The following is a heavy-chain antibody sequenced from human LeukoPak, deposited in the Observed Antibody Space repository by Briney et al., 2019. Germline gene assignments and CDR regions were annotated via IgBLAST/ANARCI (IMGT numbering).Heavy chain of an antibody. CDR2: IKQDGSEK. J-gene: IGHJ4*02. CDR1: GFIFSSYW. V-gene: IGHV3-7*01. CDR3: AAQWDQDY. D-gene: IGHD1-26*01. Sequence: GGSLRLSCAASGFIFSSYWMSWVRQAPGKGLEWVANIKQDGSEKYYVDPVKGRFTISRDNAKNSLYLQMNSLRAEDTAVYYCAAQWDQDYWGQGTLVTVSS.